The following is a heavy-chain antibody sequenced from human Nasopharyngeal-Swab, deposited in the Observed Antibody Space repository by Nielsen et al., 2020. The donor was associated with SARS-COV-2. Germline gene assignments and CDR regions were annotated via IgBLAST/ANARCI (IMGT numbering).Heavy chain of an antibody. D-gene: IGHD2-2*02. V-gene: IGHV4-39*01. CDR2: IYYSGST. J-gene: IGHJ3*02. Sequence: WICQPPGKGLEWIGSIYYSGSTYYNPSLKSRVTISVDTSKTQFSLKLSSVTAADTAVYYCASNSMVLYPTSGAFDIWGQGTMVTVSS. CDR3: ASNSMVLYPTSGAFDI.